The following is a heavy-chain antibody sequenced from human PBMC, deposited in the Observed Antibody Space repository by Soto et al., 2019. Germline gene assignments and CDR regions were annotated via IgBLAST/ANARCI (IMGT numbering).Heavy chain of an antibody. V-gene: IGHV1-69*02. CDR3: ASGHKYCSGGSCYSNDY. Sequence: ASVKVSCKASGGTFSSYTISWVRQAPGQGLEWMGRIIPILGIANYAQKFQGRVTITADKSTSTAYMELSSLRSEDTAVYYCASGHKYCSGGSCYSNDYWGQGTLVTVSS. J-gene: IGHJ4*02. CDR1: GGTFSSYT. D-gene: IGHD2-15*01. CDR2: IIPILGIA.